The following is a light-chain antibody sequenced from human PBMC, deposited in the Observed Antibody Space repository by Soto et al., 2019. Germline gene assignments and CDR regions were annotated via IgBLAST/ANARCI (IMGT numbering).Light chain of an antibody. J-gene: IGKJ2*01. CDR3: QQYYDAPFT. Sequence: DFVMTQSPESLAVSLGERATINCKSSRSVLYTSNNKNYLAWYQQKPGQPPKLIIYWASIRESGVPDRFSGSGSGTDFTLTIGSLQAEDVAVYYCQQYYDAPFTFGQGTKLEIK. V-gene: IGKV4-1*01. CDR2: WAS. CDR1: RSVLYTSNNKNY.